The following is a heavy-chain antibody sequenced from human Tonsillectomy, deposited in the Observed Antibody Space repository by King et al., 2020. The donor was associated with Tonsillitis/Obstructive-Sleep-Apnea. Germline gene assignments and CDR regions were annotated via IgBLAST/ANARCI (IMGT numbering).Heavy chain of an antibody. CDR1: GYSFTSYW. Sequence: VQLVESGAEVKKPGESLKISCKGSGYSFTSYWIGWVRQMPGKGLEWMGIIYPGDSDTRYSPSFQGQVTISADKSISTAYLQWSSLKASDTAMYYCARCPPGYCSSTSCYDDWFDPWGQGTLVTVSS. CDR3: ARCPPGYCSSTSCYDDWFDP. J-gene: IGHJ5*02. V-gene: IGHV5-51*01. CDR2: IYPGDSDT. D-gene: IGHD2-2*01.